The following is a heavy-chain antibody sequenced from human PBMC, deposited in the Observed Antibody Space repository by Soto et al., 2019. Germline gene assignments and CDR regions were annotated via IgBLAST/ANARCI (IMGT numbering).Heavy chain of an antibody. D-gene: IGHD2-15*01. Sequence: SETLSLTCTVSGGSISSYYWSWIRQPPGKGLEWIGYIYYSGSTNYNPSLKSRVTISVDTSKNQFSLKLSSVTAADTAVYYCARVAHQTKAATPIYYYYYMDVWGKGTTVTVSS. V-gene: IGHV4-59*01. J-gene: IGHJ6*03. CDR1: GGSISSYY. CDR3: ARVAHQTKAATPIYYYYYMDV. CDR2: IYYSGST.